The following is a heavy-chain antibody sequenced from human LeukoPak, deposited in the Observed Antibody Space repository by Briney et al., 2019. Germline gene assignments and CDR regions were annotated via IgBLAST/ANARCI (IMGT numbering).Heavy chain of an antibody. J-gene: IGHJ4*02. CDR3: TRDRGTRALDY. Sequence: GGSLRLSCAASGFTFSSYGIHWVRQALGKGLEWVALISYDGTNKYYADSVKGRFTISRDNSKNTLSLQMNSLRAEDTAVYYCTRDRGTRALDYWGQGTLVTVSS. V-gene: IGHV3-33*01. CDR2: ISYDGTNK. CDR1: GFTFSSYG. D-gene: IGHD1-14*01.